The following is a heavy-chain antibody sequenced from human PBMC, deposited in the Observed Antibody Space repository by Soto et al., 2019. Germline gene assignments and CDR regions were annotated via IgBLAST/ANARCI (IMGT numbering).Heavy chain of an antibody. CDR3: ARDLGVVVVVADVSYYYYGMDV. CDR1: GYTFTSYG. CDR2: ISAYNGNT. V-gene: IGHV1-18*01. Sequence: QVQLVQSGAEVKKPGASVKVSCKASGYTFTSYGISWVRQAPGQGLEWMGWISAYNGNTNYAQKLQGRVTMTTDTSTSTAYMELRSLRSDDTAVYYCARDLGVVVVVADVSYYYYGMDVWGQGTTVTVSS. J-gene: IGHJ6*02. D-gene: IGHD2-15*01.